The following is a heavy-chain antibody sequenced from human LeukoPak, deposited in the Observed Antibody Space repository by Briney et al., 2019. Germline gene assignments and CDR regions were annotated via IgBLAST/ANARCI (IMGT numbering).Heavy chain of an antibody. CDR1: GGSISSGVYA. V-gene: IGHV4-30-2*01. CDR3: ARVVGGYRLDY. J-gene: IGHJ4*02. D-gene: IGHD5-12*01. Sequence: SQTLSLTCAVSGGSISSGVYAWSWIRQPPGKALEWIGYIYHSGSTQYHPSLKSRAPLSVDKTSNQFSLNVTPLTAADTAVYFCARVVGGYRLDYWGQGTLVTVSS. CDR2: IYHSGST.